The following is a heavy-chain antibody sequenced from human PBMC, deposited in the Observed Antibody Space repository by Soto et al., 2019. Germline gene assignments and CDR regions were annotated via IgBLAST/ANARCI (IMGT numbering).Heavy chain of an antibody. V-gene: IGHV1-3*01. Sequence: GASVKVSCKASGYTFTSYAMHWVRQAPGQRLEWMGWINAGNGNTKYSQKFQGRVTITRDTSASTAYMELSSLRSEDTAVYYCARDLRGNWNHFNWFDPWGQGTLVTVSS. CDR2: INAGNGNT. CDR1: GYTFTSYA. D-gene: IGHD1-20*01. CDR3: ARDLRGNWNHFNWFDP. J-gene: IGHJ5*02.